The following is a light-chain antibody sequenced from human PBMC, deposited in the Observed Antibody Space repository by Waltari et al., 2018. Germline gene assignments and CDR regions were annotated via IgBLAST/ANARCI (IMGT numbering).Light chain of an antibody. J-gene: IGKJ1*01. CDR1: QSLLHSDGKTY. CDR2: EVS. V-gene: IGKV2-29*02. Sequence: DIVMTQSPLSLSVPPGQPASISCKSSQSLLHSDGKTYVCWYVYKPGQSPQLLIDEVSRRLSGVSDRFSGGGSATDFTLKISRVEAEDVGVYFCMQVRHPWTFGQGTKVDIK. CDR3: MQVRHPWT.